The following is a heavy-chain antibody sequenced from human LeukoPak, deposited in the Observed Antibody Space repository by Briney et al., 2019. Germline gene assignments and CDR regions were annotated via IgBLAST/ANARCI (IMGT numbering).Heavy chain of an antibody. J-gene: IGHJ1*01. Sequence: GGSLRLSCEASGFTFSSDNMNWVRQAPGEGLEWVSSISAGSDYIYYADSVKGRFTVSRDNARNSLNLQMNSLRVEDTAVYYCARGSYTITPCYIRAQFFQYWGQGTLVTVSS. CDR2: ISAGSDYI. CDR3: ARGSYTITPCYIRAQFFQY. D-gene: IGHD3-10*01. V-gene: IGHV3-21*01. CDR1: GFTFSSDN.